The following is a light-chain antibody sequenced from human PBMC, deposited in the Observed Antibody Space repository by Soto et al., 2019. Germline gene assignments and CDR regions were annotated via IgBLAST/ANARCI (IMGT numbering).Light chain of an antibody. CDR2: EGS. J-gene: IGLJ1*01. Sequence: QSALTQPASVSGSPGQSITISCTGTSSDVGSYNLVSWYQQHPGKAPKLMIYEGSKRPSGVSNRFSGSKSGNTASLTISGLQAEDEADYYCFSYAGSSYVFGTGTKVTVL. CDR1: SSDVGSYNL. CDR3: FSYAGSSYV. V-gene: IGLV2-23*01.